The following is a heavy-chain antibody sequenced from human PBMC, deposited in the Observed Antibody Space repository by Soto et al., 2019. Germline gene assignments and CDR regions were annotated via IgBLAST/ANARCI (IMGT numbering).Heavy chain of an antibody. CDR2: ISGGSSVT. D-gene: IGHD3-10*01. CDR3: AKVLSKNYYYPFDF. CDR1: GFTFSDYA. Sequence: GGSLRLSCTASGFTFSDYAMTWVRQAPGKGLEWVSTISGGSSVTYYGDSVKGRFTISRDNAKKTLFLQLNRLSAEDTATYYCAKVLSKNYYYPFDFWGQGTQVTVSS. V-gene: IGHV3-23*01. J-gene: IGHJ4*02.